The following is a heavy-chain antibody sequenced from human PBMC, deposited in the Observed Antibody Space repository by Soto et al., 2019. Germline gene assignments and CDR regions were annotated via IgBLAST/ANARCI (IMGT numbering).Heavy chain of an antibody. D-gene: IGHD1-7*01. CDR2: INPNSGGT. J-gene: IGHJ4*02. V-gene: IGHV1-2*04. CDR3: ARDSHRLELLY. Sequence: ASVKVSCKASGYTFTGYYMHWVRQAPGQGLEWMGWINPNSGGTNYAQKFQGWVTMTRYTSISTAYMELSRLGSDDPAVYYCARDSHRLELLYWGQGTLVTVSS. CDR1: GYTFTGYY.